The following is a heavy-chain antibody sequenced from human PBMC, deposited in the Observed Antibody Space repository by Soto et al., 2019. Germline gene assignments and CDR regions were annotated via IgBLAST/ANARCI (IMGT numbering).Heavy chain of an antibody. J-gene: IGHJ6*02. Sequence: EVQLVESGGGLVQPGGSLRLTCAASGFSISDHYMDWVRQAPGKGLEWVGRIRNQAKRHTTAYAASVKGRFSISRDDSKNSLNLQMNSLKTEDTAVYYCTRGKISGLSYYGLDVWGQGTTVTVSS. CDR1: GFSISDHY. D-gene: IGHD5-12*01. CDR2: IRNQAKRHTT. V-gene: IGHV3-72*01. CDR3: TRGKISGLSYYGLDV.